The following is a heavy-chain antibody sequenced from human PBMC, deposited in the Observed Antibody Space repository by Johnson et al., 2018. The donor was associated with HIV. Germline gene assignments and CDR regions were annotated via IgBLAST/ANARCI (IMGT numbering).Heavy chain of an antibody. CDR2: ISDKGGRT. D-gene: IGHD2/OR15-2a*01. Sequence: EVQVVESGGDLVQPGGSLRLSCAASGFTFSSFAMSWVRQAPGKGPDWVSTISDKGGRTYYADSVRGRFTISRDNSKNTLYLQMNSLRAEDTAVYYCAKGSPRSVNDAFDIWGQGTMITVSS. J-gene: IGHJ3*02. V-gene: IGHV3-23*04. CDR1: GFTFSSFA. CDR3: AKGSPRSVNDAFDI.